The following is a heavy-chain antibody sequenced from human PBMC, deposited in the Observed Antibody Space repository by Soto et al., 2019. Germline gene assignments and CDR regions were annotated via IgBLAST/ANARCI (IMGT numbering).Heavy chain of an antibody. CDR1: GGTFSTLG. CDR2: IIPFFGTA. V-gene: IGHV1-69*13. J-gene: IGHJ4*02. CDR3: AKAAPMDAGDKYYYDF. Sequence: SVKVSCKASGGTFSTLGISWVRQAPGQGLEWMGGIIPFFGTARYSQKFEDRITITAGESTNTVYMDLRSLTSEDTAIYYCAKAAPMDAGDKYYYDFWGQGALVTVSS. D-gene: IGHD4-17*01.